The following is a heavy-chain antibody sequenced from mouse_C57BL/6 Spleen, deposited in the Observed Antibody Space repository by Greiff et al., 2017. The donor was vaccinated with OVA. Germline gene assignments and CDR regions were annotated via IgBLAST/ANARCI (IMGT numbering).Heavy chain of an antibody. CDR3: ARYDVALYFDY. D-gene: IGHD2-3*01. V-gene: IGHV1-52*01. CDR2: IDPSDSET. J-gene: IGHJ2*01. CDR1: GYTFTSYW. Sequence: VQLQQPGAELVRPGSSVKLSCKASGYTFTSYWMHWVKQRPIQGLEWIGNIDPSDSETHYNQKFKDKATLTVDKSSSTAYMQLSSLTSEDSAVYYCARYDVALYFDYWGQGTTLTVSS.